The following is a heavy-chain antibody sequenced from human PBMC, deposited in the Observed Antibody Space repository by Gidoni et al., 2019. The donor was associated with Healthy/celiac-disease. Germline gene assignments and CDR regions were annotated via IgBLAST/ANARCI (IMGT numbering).Heavy chain of an antibody. V-gene: IGHV3-23*01. CDR1: GFTFRSYA. D-gene: IGHD6-6*01. CDR3: AKDLIAARRSDGCDI. CDR2: ISGSGGST. J-gene: IGHJ3*02. Sequence: EVPLLESGGGLVQRGGSLRLSCAASGFTFRSYAMSWVRQAPGKGLEGVSAISGSGGSTYYADSVKGRFTISRDNSKNTLYLQMNSLRAEDTAVEYCAKDLIAARRSDGCDIWGQGTMVTVSS.